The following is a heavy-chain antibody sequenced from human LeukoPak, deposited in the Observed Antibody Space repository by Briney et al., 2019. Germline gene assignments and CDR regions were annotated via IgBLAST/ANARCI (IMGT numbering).Heavy chain of an antibody. CDR3: AREGLYGGNWFDP. V-gene: IGHV3-74*01. D-gene: IGHD3-16*02. CDR2: INSDGSST. CDR1: GFTFSSYW. J-gene: IGHJ5*02. Sequence: GGSLRLSCAASGFTFSSYWMHWVRQAPGKGLVWVSRINSDGSSTSYADSVKGRFTISRDNAKNTLYLQMNSLSAEDTAVYYCAREGLYGGNWFDPWGQGTLVTVSS.